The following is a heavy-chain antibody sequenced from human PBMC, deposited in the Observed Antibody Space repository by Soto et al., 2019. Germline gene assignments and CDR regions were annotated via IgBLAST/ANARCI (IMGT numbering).Heavy chain of an antibody. CDR3: ARAHTVYIYGYAY. CDR2: ISASSSTI. D-gene: IGHD5-18*01. CDR1: GFTFSNYN. Sequence: EVQLVESGGALVQPGGSLRLSCAASGFTFSNYNMNWVRQAPGKGLEWVSYISASSSTIYYADSVKGRFTISRDNAKNSLYLQMNSLTDEDTAVYYCARAHTVYIYGYAYWGQGTLVTVSS. V-gene: IGHV3-48*02. J-gene: IGHJ4*02.